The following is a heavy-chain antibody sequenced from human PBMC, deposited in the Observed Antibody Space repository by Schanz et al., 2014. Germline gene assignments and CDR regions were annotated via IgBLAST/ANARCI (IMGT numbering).Heavy chain of an antibody. CDR2: ISPSSGGT. D-gene: IGHD3-3*01. CDR3: ARESVSRTRLFDP. Sequence: QVQLVQSGAEVKKPGASVKVSCKASGYTFTNHYLHWVRQGPGQGLEWMGRISPSSGGTNYAQNFQGRVTMTKDTSINTVYMELSTLTSGATAVYYCARESVSRTRLFDPWGQGTLVTVSS. J-gene: IGHJ5*02. V-gene: IGHV1-2*06. CDR1: GYTFTNHY.